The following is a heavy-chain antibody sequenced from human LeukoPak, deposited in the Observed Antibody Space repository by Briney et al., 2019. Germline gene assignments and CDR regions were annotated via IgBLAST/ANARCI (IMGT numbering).Heavy chain of an antibody. V-gene: IGHV4-59*01. CDR3: ARGKAPFDY. CDR1: GGSISSYY. CDR2: IYYSGST. J-gene: IGHJ4*02. Sequence: SETLSLTCTVSGGSISSYYWSWIRQPPGKGLEWIGYIYYSGSTNYNPSLKSRVTISVDTSKNQFSLKLSSVTAADTAVYYCARGKAPFDYWGQGTLVTVSS.